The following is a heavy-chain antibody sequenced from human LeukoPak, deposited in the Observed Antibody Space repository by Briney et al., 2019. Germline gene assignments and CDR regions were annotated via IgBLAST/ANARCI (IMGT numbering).Heavy chain of an antibody. D-gene: IGHD6-13*01. V-gene: IGHV1-69*05. Sequence: SVKVSCKASGGTFSSYAISWVRQAPGQGLEWMGGIIPIFGTANYAQKFQGRATITTDESTSTAYMELSSLRSEDTAVYYCARDRYSSSWYFDYWGQGTLVTVSS. J-gene: IGHJ4*02. CDR2: IIPIFGTA. CDR3: ARDRYSSSWYFDY. CDR1: GGTFSSYA.